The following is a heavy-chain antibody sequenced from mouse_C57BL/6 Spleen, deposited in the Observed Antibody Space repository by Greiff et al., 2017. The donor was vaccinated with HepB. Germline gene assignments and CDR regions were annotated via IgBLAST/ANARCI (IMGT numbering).Heavy chain of an antibody. Sequence: VQLQESGAELVRPGTSVKMSCKASGYTFTNYWIGWAKQRPGHGLEWIGDIYPGGGYTNYNEKFKGKATLTADKSSSTAYMQFSSLTTEDSAIYYCARLNYYGSSSYAMDYWGQGTSVTVSS. D-gene: IGHD1-1*01. CDR2: IYPGGGYT. J-gene: IGHJ4*01. CDR3: ARLNYYGSSSYAMDY. CDR1: GYTFTNYW. V-gene: IGHV1-63*01.